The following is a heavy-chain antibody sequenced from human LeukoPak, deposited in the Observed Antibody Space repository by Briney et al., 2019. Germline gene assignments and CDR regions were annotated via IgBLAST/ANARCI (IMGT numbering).Heavy chain of an antibody. Sequence: SETLSLTCNVSGGSISTNSWSWMRQPAGKGLEWIRHIYTSGSTNYNPSLRSRVTLSVDTPEHQIYVKQSSVTAADTAVYYCARGSEQWLTYLDYWGLGTQVTVSS. CDR3: ARGSEQWLTYLDY. CDR1: GGSISTNS. CDR2: IYTSGST. D-gene: IGHD6-19*01. V-gene: IGHV4-4*07. J-gene: IGHJ4*02.